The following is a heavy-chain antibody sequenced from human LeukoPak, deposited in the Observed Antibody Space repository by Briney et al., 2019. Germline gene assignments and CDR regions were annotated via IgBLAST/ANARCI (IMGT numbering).Heavy chain of an antibody. CDR1: GFTFSDYA. J-gene: IGHJ3*02. V-gene: IGHV3-23*01. D-gene: IGHD3-16*01. Sequence: GGPLRLSCAVSGFTFSDYAMSWVRQAPGKGLEWVSGIGGHETDTHYADSVRGRFTISRDNSKSTLYLQMNSLRAEDTAAYYCAKDRQSRNNVWDPFDIWGQGTMVTVSS. CDR3: AKDRQSRNNVWDPFDI. CDR2: IGGHETDT.